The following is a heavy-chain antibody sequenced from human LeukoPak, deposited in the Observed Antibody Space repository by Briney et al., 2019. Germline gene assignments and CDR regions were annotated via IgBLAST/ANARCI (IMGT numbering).Heavy chain of an antibody. CDR3: AKGIYSSGWSYFDY. J-gene: IGHJ4*01. CDR1: GFTFSDYT. V-gene: IGHV3-23*01. CDR2: LSGSGITT. Sequence: GGSLRLSCAASGFTFSDYTMHWVRLSPGKGLEWVSTLSGSGITTYYADSVKGRFTISRDNSKNTLYLQMNSLRAEDTAVYYCAKGIYSSGWSYFDYWGHGTLVTVSS. D-gene: IGHD6-19*01.